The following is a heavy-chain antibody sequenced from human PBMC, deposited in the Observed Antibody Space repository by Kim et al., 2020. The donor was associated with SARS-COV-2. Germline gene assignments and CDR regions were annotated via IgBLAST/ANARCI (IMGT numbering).Heavy chain of an antibody. J-gene: IGHJ6*01. D-gene: IGHD3-10*01. Sequence: SETLSLTCTVSGGSISSSSYYWGWIRQPPGKGLEWIGSIYYSGSTYYNPSLKSRVTISVDTSKNQFSLKLSSVTAADTAVYYCASIMVRGVMGYYYYGM. V-gene: IGHV4-39*01. CDR3: ASIMVRGVMGYYYYGM. CDR1: GGSISSSSYY. CDR2: IYYSGST.